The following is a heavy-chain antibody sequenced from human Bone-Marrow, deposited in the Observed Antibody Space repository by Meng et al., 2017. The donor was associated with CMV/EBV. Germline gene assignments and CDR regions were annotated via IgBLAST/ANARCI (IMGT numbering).Heavy chain of an antibody. V-gene: IGHV3-30*04. Sequence: GGSLRLSCAASGFTFSSYAMHWVRQAPGKGLEWVAVITYDGSNKYYADSVKGRFTISRDNSKNTLYMQMNSLRAEDTAVYYCARDTAVVRSLDYWGQGTLVTASS. CDR1: GFTFSSYA. D-gene: IGHD5-18*01. CDR2: ITYDGSNK. J-gene: IGHJ4*02. CDR3: ARDTAVVRSLDY.